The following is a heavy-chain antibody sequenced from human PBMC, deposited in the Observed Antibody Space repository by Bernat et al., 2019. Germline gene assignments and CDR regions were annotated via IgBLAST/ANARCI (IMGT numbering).Heavy chain of an antibody. D-gene: IGHD2-21*02. CDR1: GFTFITYA. J-gene: IGHJ4*02. CDR2: ISGSGGTT. CDR3: AKGPHGSGDPYYFGY. V-gene: IGHV3-23*04. Sequence: EVQLVESGGGLVQPGGSLRLSCAASGFTFITYAMSWVRQAPGKGLEWVSDISGSGGTTSYADSVKGRFTISRDNSKNTLYLQMSSLRAEDTAVYYCAKGPHGSGDPYYFGYWGQGTLVTVSS.